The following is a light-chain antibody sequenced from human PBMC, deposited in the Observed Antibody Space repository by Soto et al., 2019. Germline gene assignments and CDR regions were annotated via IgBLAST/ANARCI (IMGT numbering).Light chain of an antibody. CDR1: SSDVGGYNY. CDR2: DVS. V-gene: IGLV2-14*01. CDR3: SSYTSSSTLGFV. J-gene: IGLJ1*01. Sequence: QSVLTQPASVSGSPGQSITISRPGNSSDVGGYNYVSWYQQHPGKAPKLMIYDVSNRPSGVSNRFSGSKSGNTASLTISGLQAEDEADYYCSSYTSSSTLGFVFGTGTKSPS.